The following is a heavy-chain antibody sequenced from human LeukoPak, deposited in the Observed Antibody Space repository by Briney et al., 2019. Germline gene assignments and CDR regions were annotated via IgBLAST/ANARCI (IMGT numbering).Heavy chain of an antibody. CDR2: ISGSGGDT. V-gene: IGHV3-23*01. CDR3: AKGESPDYDIMTTFFSSFLD. D-gene: IGHD3-9*01. Sequence: PGGSLRLSCAGSGFTFSNFAMSWVRPGPAKGVEWVSGISGSGGDTAYADSVKGRFTVSRDNSRNTVYLQMNSLRAEDTAVYYCAKGESPDYDIMTTFFSSFLDWGQGTLVTVSS. J-gene: IGHJ4*02. CDR1: GFTFSNFA.